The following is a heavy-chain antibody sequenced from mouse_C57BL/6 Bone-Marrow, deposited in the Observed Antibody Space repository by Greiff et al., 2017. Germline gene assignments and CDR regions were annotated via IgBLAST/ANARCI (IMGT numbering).Heavy chain of an antibody. J-gene: IGHJ2*01. Sequence: QVQLQQPGAELVRPGSSVKLSCKASGYTFTSYWMHWVKQRPIQGLEWIGNIDPSDSETHYNQKFKDKATLTVDKSSSTAYMQLSSLTSEDSAVYYCARITTVELDYWGQGTTLTVSS. CDR2: IDPSDSET. D-gene: IGHD1-1*01. V-gene: IGHV1-52*01. CDR3: ARITTVELDY. CDR1: GYTFTSYW.